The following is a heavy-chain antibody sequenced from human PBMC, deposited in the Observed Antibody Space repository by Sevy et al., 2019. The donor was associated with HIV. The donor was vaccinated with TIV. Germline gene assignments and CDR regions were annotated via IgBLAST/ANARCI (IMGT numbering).Heavy chain of an antibody. CDR2: IYSGGST. Sequence: GGYLRLSCAASGFTVSSNYMSWVRQAPGKGLEWVSVIYSGGSTYYADSVKGRFTISRDNSKNTLYLQMNSLRAEDTAVYYCARGGLAIPAAMGYWGQGTLVTVSS. D-gene: IGHD2-2*01. J-gene: IGHJ4*02. V-gene: IGHV3-53*01. CDR3: ARGGLAIPAAMGY. CDR1: GFTVSSNY.